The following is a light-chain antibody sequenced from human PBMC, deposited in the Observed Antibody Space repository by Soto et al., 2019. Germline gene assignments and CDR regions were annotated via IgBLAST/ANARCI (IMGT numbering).Light chain of an antibody. CDR1: QTISSSY. V-gene: IGKV3-20*01. Sequence: EIALTQSPHTLSLSPGERASLSCRTSQTISSSYFAWYQLKPGQSPRLLVYAASFRAPGIPDRFSGSGSGAYFTLTISRLEPADFAVYYCQHYDGSLTFGGGTRVEIK. CDR2: AAS. CDR3: QHYDGSLT. J-gene: IGKJ4*01.